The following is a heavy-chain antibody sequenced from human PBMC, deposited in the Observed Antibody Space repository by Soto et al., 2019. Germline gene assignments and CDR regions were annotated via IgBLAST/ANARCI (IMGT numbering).Heavy chain of an antibody. D-gene: IGHD3-3*01. CDR2: IIPNSGGT. Sequence: ASVKVSCKASGYTFTGYYMHWVRQAPGQGLEWMGWIIPNSGGTNYAQKFQGRVTMTRDTSISTAYMELSRLRSDDTAVYYCARSTIFGVVSNWFDPWGQGTLVTVSS. CDR1: GYTFTGYY. CDR3: ARSTIFGVVSNWFDP. J-gene: IGHJ5*02. V-gene: IGHV1-2*02.